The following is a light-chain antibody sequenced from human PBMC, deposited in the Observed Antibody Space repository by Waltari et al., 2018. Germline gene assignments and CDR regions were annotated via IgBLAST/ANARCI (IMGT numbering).Light chain of an antibody. CDR2: GAS. J-gene: IGKJ2*01. CDR3: QQYGSSPPYT. CDR1: QYVSSSS. Sequence: EIVLTQSPGPLSLSPGERATLSCRASQYVSSSSLAWYQQKPGQAPRLLIYGASSRATGIPDRFSGSGSGTDFTLTISRLEPEDVVVYYCQQYGSSPPYTFGQGTKLEI. V-gene: IGKV3-20*01.